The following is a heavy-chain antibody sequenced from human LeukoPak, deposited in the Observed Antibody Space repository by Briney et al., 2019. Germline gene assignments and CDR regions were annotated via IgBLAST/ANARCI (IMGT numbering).Heavy chain of an antibody. Sequence: ASVKVSCKASGYTFTSYGISWVRQAPGQGLEWMGWISAYNGNTNYAQKLQGRVTMTTDTPTSTAYMELRSLRSDDTAVYYCARDEVYDSRVGAFDIWGQGTMVTVSS. J-gene: IGHJ3*02. CDR1: GYTFTSYG. D-gene: IGHD3-22*01. CDR3: ARDEVYDSRVGAFDI. CDR2: ISAYNGNT. V-gene: IGHV1-18*01.